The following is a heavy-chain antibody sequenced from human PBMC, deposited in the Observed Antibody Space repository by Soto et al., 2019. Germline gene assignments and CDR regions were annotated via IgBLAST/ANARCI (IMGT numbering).Heavy chain of an antibody. CDR1: GYTLTELS. CDR2: FDPEDGET. CDR3: ATFTDFWSGYYIRSDWLDP. D-gene: IGHD3-3*01. Sequence: ASVKVSCKVSGYTLTELSMHWVRQAPGKGLEWMGGFDPEDGETIYAQKFQGRVTMTEDTSTDTAYMELSSLRSEDTAVYYCATFTDFWSGYYIRSDWLDPWGQGTLVTVSS. J-gene: IGHJ5*02. V-gene: IGHV1-24*01.